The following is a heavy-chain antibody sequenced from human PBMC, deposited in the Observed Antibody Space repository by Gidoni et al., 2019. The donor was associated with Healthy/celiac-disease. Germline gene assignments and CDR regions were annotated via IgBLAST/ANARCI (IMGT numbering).Heavy chain of an antibody. V-gene: IGHV3-30*03. CDR2: ISDDGINK. Sequence: QVQLVESGGGVVQPGRSLRLSCAASGFIFRSYGMHWVRQAPGKGLEWMAVISDDGINKYYADSVKGRFTISRDNSKNTLYLQMNSLRAEDTAVYYCASTQEGRYWGQGTLVTVSS. D-gene: IGHD1-26*01. J-gene: IGHJ4*02. CDR1: GFIFRSYG. CDR3: ASTQEGRY.